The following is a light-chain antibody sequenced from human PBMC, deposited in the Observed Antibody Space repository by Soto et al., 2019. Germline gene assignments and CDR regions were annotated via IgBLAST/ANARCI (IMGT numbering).Light chain of an antibody. CDR2: GAS. V-gene: IGKV3D-7*01. CDR1: QTFSNSF. J-gene: IGKJ1*01. CDR3: QQYNERPGWT. Sequence: EIVLTRSPATLSLAPGERATLSCRAIQTFSNSFLSWFQQIPGQAPRLLIYGASTRATGIPARFSGSGSGTEFTLTISSLQSEDFALYYCQQYNERPGWTFGQGTKVDIK.